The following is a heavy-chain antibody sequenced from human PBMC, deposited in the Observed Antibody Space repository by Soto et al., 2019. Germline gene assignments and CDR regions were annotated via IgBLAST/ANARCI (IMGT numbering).Heavy chain of an antibody. Sequence: ASETLSLTCTVSGGSISSYYWSWIRQPPGKGLVWIGYIYYSGSTNYNPSLKSRVTISVDTSKNQFSLKLSSVTAADTAVYYCARLGDSSGYYYWYFDYWGQGTLVTVSS. V-gene: IGHV4-59*01. D-gene: IGHD3-22*01. J-gene: IGHJ4*02. CDR3: ARLGDSSGYYYWYFDY. CDR1: GGSISSYY. CDR2: IYYSGST.